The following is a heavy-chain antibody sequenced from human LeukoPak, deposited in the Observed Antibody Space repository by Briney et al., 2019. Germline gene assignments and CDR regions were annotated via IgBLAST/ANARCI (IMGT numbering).Heavy chain of an antibody. CDR2: IKQDGSEK. CDR1: GFTFSSYW. CDR3: ARDNGGGYDSSGYKTYYFDY. D-gene: IGHD3-22*01. J-gene: IGHJ4*02. Sequence: GGPLRLSCAASGFTFSSYWMSWVRQAPGKGLEWVANIKQDGSEKYYVDSVKGRFTISRDNAKNSLYLQMNSLRAEDTAVYYCARDNGGGYDSSGYKTYYFDYWGQGTLVTVSS. V-gene: IGHV3-7*01.